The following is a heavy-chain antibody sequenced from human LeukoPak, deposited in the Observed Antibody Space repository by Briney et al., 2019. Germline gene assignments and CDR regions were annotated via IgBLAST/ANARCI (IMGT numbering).Heavy chain of an antibody. CDR1: GFTFSSYA. CDR2: ISGSGGST. Sequence: GGSLRLSCAASGFTFSSYAMSWVRQAPGKGLEWVSAISGSGGSTYYADSVKGRFTISRDNSKNTLYLQMNSLGAEDTAVYYCAKVPLGDSYYFDYWGQGTLVTVSS. D-gene: IGHD2-21*02. J-gene: IGHJ4*02. CDR3: AKVPLGDSYYFDY. V-gene: IGHV3-23*01.